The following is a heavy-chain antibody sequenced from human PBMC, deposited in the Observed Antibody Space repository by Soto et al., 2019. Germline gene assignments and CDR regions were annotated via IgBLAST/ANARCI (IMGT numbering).Heavy chain of an antibody. CDR1: GFTFSSYA. CDR2: ISSEGASI. CDR3: VKDRYVDY. Sequence: GGSLRLSCSVSGFTFSSYAMHWVRQAPGKGLEYVGSISSEGASIYYPDSVKGRFIISRDNSKNTLYLQMSSLRGEDTAVYYCVKDRYVDYWGQGILVTVS. J-gene: IGHJ4*02. V-gene: IGHV3-64D*06.